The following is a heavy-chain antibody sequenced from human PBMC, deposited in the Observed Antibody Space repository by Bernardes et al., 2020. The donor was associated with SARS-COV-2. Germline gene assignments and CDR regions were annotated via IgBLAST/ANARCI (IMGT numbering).Heavy chain of an antibody. CDR3: ARHPSVYYDSSGPRGAFDI. V-gene: IGHV5-51*01. CDR2: IYPGDSDI. J-gene: IGHJ3*02. CDR1: GYSFTRYW. Sequence: GACLKISSKGSGYSFTRYWIGWVRPMPGKGLEWMGIIYPGDSDIRYSPSFQGQVTISADKSISTAYLQWSSLKASDTAMYYCARHPSVYYDSSGPRGAFDIWGQGTMVTVSS. D-gene: IGHD3-22*01.